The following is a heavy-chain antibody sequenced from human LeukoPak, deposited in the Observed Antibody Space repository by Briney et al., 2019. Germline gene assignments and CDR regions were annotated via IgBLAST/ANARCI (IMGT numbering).Heavy chain of an antibody. D-gene: IGHD1-26*01. CDR1: GFTFSSYW. CDR3: ARPPGSGIYYVDA. Sequence: GGSLRLSCAASGFTFSSYWMAWVRQTPGKGLEWVANIKHDASEKYYVDSVKGRFTISRDNAQNSFYLQMNSLRAEDTAVYYCARPPGSGIYYVDAWGQGILVTVSS. V-gene: IGHV3-7*03. J-gene: IGHJ5*02. CDR2: IKHDASEK.